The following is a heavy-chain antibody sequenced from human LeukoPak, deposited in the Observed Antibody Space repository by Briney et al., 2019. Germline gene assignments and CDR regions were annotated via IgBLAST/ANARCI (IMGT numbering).Heavy chain of an antibody. J-gene: IGHJ4*02. CDR3: ARDRGYSYGRGIDY. Sequence: GGSLRLSCAASGFTFSGYSMNWVRQAPGKGLEWVSSISSSSSYIYYADSVKGRFTISRDNAKNSLYLQMNSLRAEDTAVYYCARDRGYSYGRGIDYWGQGTLVTVSS. V-gene: IGHV3-21*01. CDR1: GFTFSGYS. D-gene: IGHD5-18*01. CDR2: ISSSSSYI.